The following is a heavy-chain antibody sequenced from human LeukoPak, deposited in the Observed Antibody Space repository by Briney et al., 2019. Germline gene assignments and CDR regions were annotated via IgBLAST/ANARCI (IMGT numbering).Heavy chain of an antibody. CDR1: GFIFSHYG. D-gene: IGHD3-3*01. V-gene: IGHV3-30*18. Sequence: AGGSLRLSCEASGFIFSHYGMHWVRQAPGKGLEWVAVISYDGSKKCCADSVEGRFTISRDNSKNTVYLQMNSLRAEDTAVYYCVKEGRDTTFGVLVPFDYWGQGALVIVSS. J-gene: IGHJ4*02. CDR2: ISYDGSKK. CDR3: VKEGRDTTFGVLVPFDY.